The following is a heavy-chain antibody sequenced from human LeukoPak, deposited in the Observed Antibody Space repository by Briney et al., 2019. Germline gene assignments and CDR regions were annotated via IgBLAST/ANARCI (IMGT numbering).Heavy chain of an antibody. CDR1: GFTFSSNS. D-gene: IGHD6-13*01. V-gene: IGHV3-48*01. CDR2: ISSGGSTI. Sequence: GGSLRLSCAASGFTFSSNSMDWVRQAPGKGLEWVSYISSGGSTIYYADSVKGRFTISRDNSKNALYLQMNSLRAEDTAVYYCARAKGDSSSFDYWGQGTLVTVSS. CDR3: ARAKGDSSSFDY. J-gene: IGHJ4*02.